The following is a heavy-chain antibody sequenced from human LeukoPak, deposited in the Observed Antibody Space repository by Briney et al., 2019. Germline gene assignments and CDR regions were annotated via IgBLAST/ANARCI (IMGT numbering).Heavy chain of an antibody. Sequence: SETLSLTCAVYGGSFSGYYWSWIRQPPGKGLEWIGEINHSGSTNYNPSLKSRVTISVDTSKNQFSLKLSSVTAADTAVYYCARGDGPKTGYYYYGMDVWGQGTTVTVSS. CDR2: INHSGST. CDR1: GGSFSGYY. V-gene: IGHV4-34*01. CDR3: ARGDGPKTGYYYYGMDV. D-gene: IGHD3-10*01. J-gene: IGHJ6*02.